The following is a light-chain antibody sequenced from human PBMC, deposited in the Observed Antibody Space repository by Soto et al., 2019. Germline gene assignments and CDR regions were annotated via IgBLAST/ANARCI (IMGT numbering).Light chain of an antibody. J-gene: IGKJ4*01. CDR1: QDISNS. CDR2: DAG. CDR3: QQYHNVPCALG. Sequence: IQMTQSPSSVSASLGDRLTFTCQTSQDISNSLNCYEPKPGKDTKVLISDAGDLETGVPSRFSGSGSGTDLTCTISCLQPESIATYFFQQYHNVPCALGFGGGTKVDIK. V-gene: IGKV1-33*01.